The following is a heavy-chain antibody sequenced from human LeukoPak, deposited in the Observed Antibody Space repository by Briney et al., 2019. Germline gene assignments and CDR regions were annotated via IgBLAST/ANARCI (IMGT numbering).Heavy chain of an antibody. Sequence: GGSLRLSCAASGFTFSGSAMHWVRQAPGKGLEWVGRIRSKTNSYATSYAASVKGRFTISRDDSKNTAYLQMNSLKAEDTAVYYCTLGDSGTRDYWGQGTLVTVSS. J-gene: IGHJ4*02. D-gene: IGHD5-12*01. CDR2: IRSKTNSYAT. CDR1: GFTFSGSA. CDR3: TLGDSGTRDY. V-gene: IGHV3-73*01.